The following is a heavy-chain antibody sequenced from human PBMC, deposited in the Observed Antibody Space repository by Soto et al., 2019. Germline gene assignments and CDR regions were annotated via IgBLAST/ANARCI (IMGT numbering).Heavy chain of an antibody. CDR2: ISYDGSNK. CDR3: ARDLIYGYDFWELRVYGMDV. J-gene: IGHJ6*02. CDR1: GFTFSSYA. Sequence: GGSLRLSCAASGFTFSSYAMHWVRQAPGKGLEWVAVISYDGSNKYYADSVKGRFTISRDNSKNTLYLQMNSLRAEDTAVYYCARDLIYGYDFWELRVYGMDVWGQGTTVTVSS. D-gene: IGHD3-3*01. V-gene: IGHV3-30-3*01.